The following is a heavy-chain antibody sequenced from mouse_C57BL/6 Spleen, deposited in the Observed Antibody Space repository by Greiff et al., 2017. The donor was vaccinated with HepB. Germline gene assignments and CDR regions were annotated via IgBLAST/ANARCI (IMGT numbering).Heavy chain of an antibody. D-gene: IGHD2-1*01. Sequence: EVQLVESGGGLVKPGGPLKLSCAASGFTFSDYGMHWVRQAPEKGLEWVAYISSGSSTIYYADTVKGRFTISRDNAKNTLFLQMTSLRSEDTAMYYCARDYCNYRYAMDYWGQGTSVTVSS. V-gene: IGHV5-17*01. J-gene: IGHJ4*01. CDR1: GFTFSDYG. CDR3: ARDYCNYRYAMDY. CDR2: ISSGSSTI.